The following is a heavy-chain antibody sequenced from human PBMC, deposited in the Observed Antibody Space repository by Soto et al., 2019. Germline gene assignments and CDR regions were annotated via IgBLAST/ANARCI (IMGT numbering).Heavy chain of an antibody. CDR2: IYYSGRT. D-gene: IGHD2-2*01. CDR3: ARAVLPATAPFDY. CDR1: GGSISSYY. Sequence: QVQLQESGPRLVKPSETLSLTCIDSGGSISSYYWSWIRQPPGKGLEWIGYIYYSGRTNYNPSLKSRVTIAVDTSKNPFSLKLSSVTAADTAVYYCARAVLPATAPFDYWGQGTLVTVTS. J-gene: IGHJ4*02. V-gene: IGHV4-59*01.